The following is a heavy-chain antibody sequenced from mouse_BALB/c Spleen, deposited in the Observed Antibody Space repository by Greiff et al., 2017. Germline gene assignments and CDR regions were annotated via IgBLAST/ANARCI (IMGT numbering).Heavy chain of an antibody. D-gene: IGHD2-1*01. J-gene: IGHJ4*01. CDR2: IWSGGST. CDR3: AMGNYSRYAMDY. CDR1: GFSLTSYG. Sequence: QVQLKESGPGLVQPSQSLSITCTVSGFSLTSYGVHWVRQSPGKGLEWLGVIWSGGSTDYNAAFISRLSISKDNSKSQVFFKMNSLQANDTAIYYCAMGNYSRYAMDYWGQGTSVTVSS. V-gene: IGHV2-2*02.